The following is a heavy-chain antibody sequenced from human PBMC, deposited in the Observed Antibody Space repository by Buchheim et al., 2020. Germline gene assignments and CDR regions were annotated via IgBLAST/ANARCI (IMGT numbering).Heavy chain of an antibody. CDR3: ARIRIVGAKGYYGMDV. J-gene: IGHJ6*02. D-gene: IGHD1-26*01. CDR1: GFSLSTSGMC. V-gene: IGHV2-70*15. Sequence: QVTLRESGPALVKPTQTLTLTCTFSGFSLSTSGMCVSWIRQPPGKALEWLARIDWDDDKYYSTSLKTRLTISKDTSKNQVVLTMTNMEPVDTATYYCARIRIVGAKGYYGMDVWGQGTT. CDR2: IDWDDDK.